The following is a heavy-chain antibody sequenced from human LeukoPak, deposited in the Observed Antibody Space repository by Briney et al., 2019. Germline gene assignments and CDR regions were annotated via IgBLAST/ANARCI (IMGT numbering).Heavy chain of an antibody. D-gene: IGHD3-10*01. CDR2: NYSTGST. CDR1: GVSIITYY. V-gene: IGHV4-4*07. Sequence: SENLSLNCSVSGVSIITYYWSWIRKPAGDGLKWIGRNYSTGSTNYNPTLKSRVTMSVDTSNNQFSLKLSSVTAADTAVYYCARDAGNYRSGGLDYWGQGTLVTVSS. J-gene: IGHJ4*02. CDR3: ARDAGNYRSGGLDY.